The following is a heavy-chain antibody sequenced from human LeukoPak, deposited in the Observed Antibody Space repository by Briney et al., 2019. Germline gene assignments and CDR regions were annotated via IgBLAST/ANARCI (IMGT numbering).Heavy chain of an antibody. V-gene: IGHV4-39*01. CDR3: ARRHHEVTSSLDIDY. J-gene: IGHJ4*02. D-gene: IGHD2-21*02. CDR1: GASLTTDTYY. Sequence: SETLSLTCTVSGASLTTDTYYWGWIRQPPGKGLEWIGSISNSGTTYSNPSLKNRVLISRDTSRNQFSLSLIAVTAADTAVYYCARRHHEVTSSLDIDYWGQGTRVTVSS. CDR2: ISNSGTT.